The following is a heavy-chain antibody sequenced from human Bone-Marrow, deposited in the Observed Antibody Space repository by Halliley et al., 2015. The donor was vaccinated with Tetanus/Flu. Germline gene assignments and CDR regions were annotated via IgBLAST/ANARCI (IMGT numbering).Heavy chain of an antibody. CDR2: IHHSGST. CDR3: ARGNSILGVVMGWFDP. J-gene: IGHJ5*02. Sequence: GLVKPSETLSLTCAVSGDSISNTDWWSWVRQPPGEGLEWIGEIHHSGSTNYNPSLKSRVTILVDKSKNQFSLKLNSVTAADTAIYYCARGNSILGVVMGWFDPWGQGTLVTVSS. CDR1: GDSISNTDW. D-gene: IGHD3-3*01. V-gene: IGHV4-4*02.